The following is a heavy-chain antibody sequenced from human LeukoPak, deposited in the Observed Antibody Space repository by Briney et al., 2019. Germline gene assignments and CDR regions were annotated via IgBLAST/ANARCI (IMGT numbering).Heavy chain of an antibody. Sequence: ASVKVSCKTSGYIFSSSAMNWVRQAPGQGLEWMGWISAYNGNTNYAQKLQGRVTMTTDTSTSTAYMELRSLRSDDTAVYYCARDYAATISPAGYWGQGTLVTVSS. D-gene: IGHD5-12*01. CDR3: ARDYAATISPAGY. V-gene: IGHV1-18*01. CDR2: ISAYNGNT. CDR1: GYIFSSSA. J-gene: IGHJ4*02.